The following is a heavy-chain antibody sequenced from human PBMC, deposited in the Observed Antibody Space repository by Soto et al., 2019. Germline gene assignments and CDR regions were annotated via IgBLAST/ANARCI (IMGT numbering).Heavy chain of an antibody. CDR3: ARDLYYSSGRYFAHDAFDI. CDR2: ISPHNDRT. J-gene: IGHJ3*02. V-gene: IGHV1-18*01. D-gene: IGHD6-19*01. CDR1: GYNFTSYG. Sequence: QVQLVQSGADVKKPGASVKVSCKASGYNFTSYGISWVRQAPGQGLEWMGWISPHNDRTKYARRFQDRVTMTTETPTNTVYMVLGSLRSDDTAVYYCARDLYYSSGRYFAHDAFDIWGQGTVVTVSS.